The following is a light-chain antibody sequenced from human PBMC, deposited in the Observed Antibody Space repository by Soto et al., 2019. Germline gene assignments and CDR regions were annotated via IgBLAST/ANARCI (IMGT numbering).Light chain of an antibody. CDR2: DAS. J-gene: IGKJ1*01. CDR1: QSVSSN. V-gene: IGKV3D-15*01. CDR3: HQYASSPQT. Sequence: EIVMTQSPATLCVCPGEGVTLSCRASQSVSSNFAWYQQRAGQAPRLLIYDASSRATGITDRLSGSGSGTDFNLTITSLEPEDFAVYYCHQYASSPQTCGQGTKVDIK.